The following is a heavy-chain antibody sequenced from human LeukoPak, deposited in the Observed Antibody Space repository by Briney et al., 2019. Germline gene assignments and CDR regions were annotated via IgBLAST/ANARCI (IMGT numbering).Heavy chain of an antibody. CDR3: ARTRTTSHDAFDI. Sequence: SEILSLTCTVSGGSISSEGNYWGWIRQPPGKGLEWIGSAYYTGSTYYNTSLKSRVIISVDTSKNQFSLKLRSVTAADTAVYFCARTRTTSHDAFDIWGHGTMVTVSS. J-gene: IGHJ3*02. CDR2: AYYTGST. V-gene: IGHV4-39*01. D-gene: IGHD2/OR15-2a*01. CDR1: GGSISSEGNY.